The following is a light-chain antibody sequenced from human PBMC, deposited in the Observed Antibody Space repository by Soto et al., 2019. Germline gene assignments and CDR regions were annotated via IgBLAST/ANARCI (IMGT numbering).Light chain of an antibody. CDR3: QQYNSYPWT. V-gene: IGKV1-5*03. J-gene: IGKJ1*01. Sequence: DIQMTQSPSTLSASVGDRVTITCRASQSISSWLVWYQQKPGKAPKLLMYKASSLESGVPSRFSGSGSGTEFTLTISSLQPDDFATYYCQQYNSYPWTFGQGTKVEIK. CDR1: QSISSW. CDR2: KAS.